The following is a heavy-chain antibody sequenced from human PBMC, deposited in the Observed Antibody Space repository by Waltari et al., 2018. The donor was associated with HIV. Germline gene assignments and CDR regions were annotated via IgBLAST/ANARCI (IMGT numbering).Heavy chain of an antibody. D-gene: IGHD6-6*01. J-gene: IGHJ6*02. CDR1: GFTFSSYA. CDR2: ISGSGGST. Sequence: EVQLLESGGGLVQPGGSLRLSCAASGFTFSSYAMSWVRQAPGKGLEWVSAISGSGGSTYNADSVKGRFTISRDNSKNTLDLQMSSLRAEDTAVYYCASGSSTSDHYYYYYGMDVWGQGTTVTVAS. CDR3: ASGSSTSDHYYYYYGMDV. V-gene: IGHV3-23*01.